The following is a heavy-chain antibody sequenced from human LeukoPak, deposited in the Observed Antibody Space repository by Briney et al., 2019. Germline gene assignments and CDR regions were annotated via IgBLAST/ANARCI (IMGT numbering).Heavy chain of an antibody. CDR3: ARDLWLQLHSFDY. V-gene: IGHV4-34*01. CDR1: GESFSGYY. D-gene: IGHD5-24*01. CDR2: INHSGST. J-gene: IGHJ4*02. Sequence: SETLSLTCTVYGESFSGYYWSWIRQPPGKGLEWIGEINHSGSTNYNPSLKSRVTISVDTSKNQFSLKLSSVTAADTAVYYCARDLWLQLHSFDYWGQGTLVTVSS.